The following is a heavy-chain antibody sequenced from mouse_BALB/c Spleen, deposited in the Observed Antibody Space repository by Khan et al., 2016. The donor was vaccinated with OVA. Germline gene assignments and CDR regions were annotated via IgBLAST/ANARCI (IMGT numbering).Heavy chain of an antibody. CDR1: GFTFSDYY. J-gene: IGHJ2*01. CDR2: ISAGGSYT. CDR3: ARGENWSFDY. D-gene: IGHD4-1*01. Sequence: EVKVVESGGGLVKPGGSLKLSCAASGFTFSDYYMYWVRQTPGKRLEWVATISAGGSYTYYPDSVKGRFTISRDTAKKNLYLQMSSLKSEDTALYYCARGENWSFDYWGQGTTLTVAS. V-gene: IGHV5-4*02.